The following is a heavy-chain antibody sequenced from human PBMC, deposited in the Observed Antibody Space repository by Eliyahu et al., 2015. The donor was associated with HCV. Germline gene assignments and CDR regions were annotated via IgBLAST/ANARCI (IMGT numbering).Heavy chain of an antibody. J-gene: IGHJ4*02. CDR3: ARLGGSTSWEFDS. CDR1: G. CDR2: INNFGST. D-gene: IGHD2-15*01. V-gene: IGHV4-39*01. Sequence: QLRLRESGPGLVKLSETLSLTCTVSGSASLPGRGLEWIGTINNFGSTYYNLSLKSRITMSVDTSKTQFSLHLKSVTAADTAVYYCARLGGSTSWEFDSWGRGILIIVSS.